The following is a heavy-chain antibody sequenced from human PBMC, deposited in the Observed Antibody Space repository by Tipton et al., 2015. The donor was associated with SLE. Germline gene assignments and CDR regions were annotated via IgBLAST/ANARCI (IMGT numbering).Heavy chain of an antibody. CDR1: GYSISSGYY. Sequence: TLSLTCAVSGYSISSGYYWGWIRQPPGKGLEWIGSIYHSGSTYYNPSLKSRVTISVDTSKNQFSLKLSSVTAADTVVYYCATSREGLARDWYFDLWGRGTLVTVSS. J-gene: IGHJ2*01. V-gene: IGHV4-38-2*01. CDR3: ATSREGLARDWYFDL. D-gene: IGHD1-26*01. CDR2: IYHSGST.